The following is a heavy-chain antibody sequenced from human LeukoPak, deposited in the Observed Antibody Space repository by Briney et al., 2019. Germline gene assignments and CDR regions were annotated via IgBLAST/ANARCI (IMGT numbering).Heavy chain of an antibody. D-gene: IGHD6-13*01. Sequence: SETLSLTCAVYGGSFSGYYWSWIRQPPGKGLEWIGEINHSGSTNYNPSLKSRVTISVDTSKNQFSLKLSSVTAADTAVYYCARGSLWGGSSWSLGYFDYWGQGTLVTVSS. CDR2: INHSGST. CDR3: ARGSLWGGSSWSLGYFDY. CDR1: GGSFSGYY. J-gene: IGHJ4*02. V-gene: IGHV4-34*01.